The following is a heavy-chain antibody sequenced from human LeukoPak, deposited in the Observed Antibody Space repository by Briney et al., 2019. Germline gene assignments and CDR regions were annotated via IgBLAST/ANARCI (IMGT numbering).Heavy chain of an antibody. J-gene: IGHJ6*02. CDR2: ISGSGGST. CDR3: AKIMRRDGSGSYYKHYYYYYGMDV. D-gene: IGHD3-10*01. V-gene: IGHV3-23*01. CDR1: GFPFSSYS. Sequence: PGGSLRLSCVASGFPFSSYSFHWVRQAPGKGLEWVSAISGSGGSTYYADSVKGRFTISRDNSRITLYLQMNSLRAEDTAVYYCAKIMRRDGSGSYYKHYYYYYGMDVWGQGTTVTVSS.